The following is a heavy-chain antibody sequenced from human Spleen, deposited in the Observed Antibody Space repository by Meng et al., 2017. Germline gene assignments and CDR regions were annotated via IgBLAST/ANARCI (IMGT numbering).Heavy chain of an antibody. D-gene: IGHD6-13*01. CDR1: GFTFRSYV. CDR2: FSDSGFST. CDR3: AKDRYSSSWYGDSFDS. J-gene: IGHJ3*02. V-gene: IGHV3-23*01. Sequence: GESLKISCAASGFTFRSYVMSWVRQAPGKGLEWVSAFSDSGFSTYYADSVKGRFTISRDDSKKTLYLQMNSLRVEDTAVYYCAKDRYSSSWYGDSFDSWGQGTRVTVSS.